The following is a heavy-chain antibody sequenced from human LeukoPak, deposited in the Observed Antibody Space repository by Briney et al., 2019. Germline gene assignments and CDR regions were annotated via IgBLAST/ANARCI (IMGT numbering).Heavy chain of an antibody. CDR2: INAGNGNT. D-gene: IGHD5-18*01. Sequence: ASVKVSCKASGYTFTSYGISWVRQAPGQRLEWMGWINAGNGNTKYSQKFQGRVTITRDTSASTAYMELSSLRSEDTAVYYCARVKDGTAMVGDYYGMDVWGQGTTVTVSS. J-gene: IGHJ6*02. V-gene: IGHV1-3*01. CDR1: GYTFTSYG. CDR3: ARVKDGTAMVGDYYGMDV.